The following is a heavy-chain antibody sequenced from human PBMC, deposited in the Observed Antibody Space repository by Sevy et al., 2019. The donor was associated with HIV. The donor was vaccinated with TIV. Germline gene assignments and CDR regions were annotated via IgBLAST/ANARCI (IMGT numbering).Heavy chain of an antibody. CDR2: VRNDGSNK. V-gene: IGHV3-30*02. CDR1: GFSLTTSD. D-gene: IGHD2-8*01. J-gene: IGHJ6*02. CDR3: ARVRKTTEEWLEELDYYYGLDV. Sequence: GGSLRLSCAASGFSLTTSDMHWVRQAPGKGLEWVAYVRNDGSNKYYADSVRNRFTISRDSPKNTLYLQMNSLRDEDTAIYYCARVRKTTEEWLEELDYYYGLDVWGQGTTVTVSS.